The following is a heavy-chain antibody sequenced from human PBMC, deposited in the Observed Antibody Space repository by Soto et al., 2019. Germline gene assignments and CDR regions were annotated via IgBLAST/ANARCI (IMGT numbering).Heavy chain of an antibody. CDR2: IWYDGSNK. Sequence: QVQLVESGGGVVQPGRSLRLSCAASGFTFSSYGMHWVRQAPGKGLEWVAVIWYDGSNKYYADSVKGRFTISRENSKNTLYLQMNSLRAEDTAVYYCARVAIAAAGTHYFDYWGQGTLVTVSS. CDR1: GFTFSSYG. J-gene: IGHJ4*02. D-gene: IGHD6-13*01. CDR3: ARVAIAAAGTHYFDY. V-gene: IGHV3-33*01.